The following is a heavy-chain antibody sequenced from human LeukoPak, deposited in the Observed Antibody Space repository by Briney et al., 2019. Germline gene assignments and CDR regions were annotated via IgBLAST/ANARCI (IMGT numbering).Heavy chain of an antibody. Sequence: SETLSLTCTVSGYSISSGYYWGWIRQPPGKGLEWIGSIYHSGSTYYNPSLKSRVTISVDTSKNQFSLKLSSVTAADTAVYYCARDSKITMIDYWGQGTLVTVSS. CDR1: GYSISSGYY. V-gene: IGHV4-38-2*02. D-gene: IGHD3-22*01. CDR3: ARDSKITMIDY. CDR2: IYHSGST. J-gene: IGHJ4*02.